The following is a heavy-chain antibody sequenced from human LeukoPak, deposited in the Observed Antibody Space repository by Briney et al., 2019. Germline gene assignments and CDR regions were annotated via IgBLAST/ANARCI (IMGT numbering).Heavy chain of an antibody. D-gene: IGHD3-22*01. J-gene: IGHJ5*02. CDR1: GGSISSGSYY. CDR2: IYTSGST. CDR3: ARDSSGYFSYNWFDP. V-gene: IGHV4-61*02. Sequence: PSETLSLTCTVSGGSISSGSYYRSWIRQPAGKGLEWIGRIYTSGSTNYNPSLKSRVTISVDTSKNQFSLKLSSVTAADTAVYYCARDSSGYFSYNWFDPWAREPWSPSPQ.